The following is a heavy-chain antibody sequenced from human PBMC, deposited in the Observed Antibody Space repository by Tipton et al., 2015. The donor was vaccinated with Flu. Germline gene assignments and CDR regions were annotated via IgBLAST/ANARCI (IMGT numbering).Heavy chain of an antibody. V-gene: IGHV5-51*01. Sequence: VQLVQSGAEVKKAGESLKISCKGSGYTFSNDWIGWVRQRPGKGLEWMGIIYPGDSDTRYSPSFQGQVTISVDKSISTAYLQWSSLRASDTAMYYCVRQYDRLTHYSYGVDVWGEGTTVTVSS. CDR3: VRQYDRLTHYSYGVDV. CDR1: GYTFSNDW. CDR2: IYPGDSDT. J-gene: IGHJ6*04. D-gene: IGHD3-9*01.